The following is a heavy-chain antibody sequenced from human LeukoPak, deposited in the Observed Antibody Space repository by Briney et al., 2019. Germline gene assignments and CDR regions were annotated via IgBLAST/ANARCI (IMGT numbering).Heavy chain of an antibody. J-gene: IGHJ4*02. CDR2: IKSKTDGGTT. CDR3: TTVGVGATMTTPPV. V-gene: IGHV3-15*01. Sequence: GGSLRPSCAASGFTFSNAWMSWVRQAPGKGLEWVGRIKSKTDGGTTDYAAPVKGRFTISRDDSKNTLYLQMSSLKTEDTAVYYCTTVGVGATMTTPPVWGQGTLVTVSS. D-gene: IGHD1-26*01. CDR1: GFTFSNAW.